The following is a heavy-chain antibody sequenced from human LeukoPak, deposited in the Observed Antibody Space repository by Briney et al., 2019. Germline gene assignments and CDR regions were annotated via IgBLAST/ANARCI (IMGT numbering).Heavy chain of an antibody. CDR1: GYTFTSYG. J-gene: IGHJ4*02. Sequence: ASVKVSCKAPGYTFTSYGISWVRQAPGQGLEWMGWISAYNGNTNYAQKLQGRVTMTTDTSTSTAYMELRSLRSDDTAVYYCASSDRAYDYVWGSYRPWLNWGQGTLVTVSS. CDR3: ASSDRAYDYVWGSYRPWLN. D-gene: IGHD3-16*02. CDR2: ISAYNGNT. V-gene: IGHV1-18*04.